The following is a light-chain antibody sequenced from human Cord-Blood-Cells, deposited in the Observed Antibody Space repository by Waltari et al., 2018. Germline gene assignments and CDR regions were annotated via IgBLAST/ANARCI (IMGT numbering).Light chain of an antibody. Sequence: SYELTQSPSVSVSPGQTARITCSGDALPKQYSYWYQQKPGQAPVLGIYKDSERPSGIPERFSGSSSGTTVTLTISGVQAEDEADYYCQSADSSGTYEVFGGGTKLTVL. V-gene: IGLV3-25*03. CDR1: ALPKQY. CDR2: KDS. J-gene: IGLJ2*01. CDR3: QSADSSGTYEV.